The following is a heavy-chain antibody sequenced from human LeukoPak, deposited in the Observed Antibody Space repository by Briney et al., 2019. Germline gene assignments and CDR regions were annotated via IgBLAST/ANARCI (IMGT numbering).Heavy chain of an antibody. CDR1: GYSFTGHY. D-gene: IGHD6-13*01. CDR3: ARAPIAAAGDY. CDR2: IIPIFGTA. J-gene: IGHJ4*02. V-gene: IGHV1-69*13. Sequence: ASVKVSCKASGYSFTGHYLHWLRQAPGQGLEWMGGIIPIFGTANYAQKFQGRVTITADESTSTAYMELSSLRSEDTAVYYCARAPIAAAGDYWGQGTLVTVSS.